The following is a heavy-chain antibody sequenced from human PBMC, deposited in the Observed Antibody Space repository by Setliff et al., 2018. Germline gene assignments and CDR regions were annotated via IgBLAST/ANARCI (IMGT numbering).Heavy chain of an antibody. CDR3: ARMSGFQYMDV. Sequence: PSETLSLTCTVSGASINSGTYYWGWIRQPPGKGLEWIGQIYTSWSTNYNPSLKSRVTISLDTPNNQFSLSLSSVTAADTAVYYCARMSGFQYMDVWGKGTTVTVSS. CDR2: IYTSWST. D-gene: IGHD3-3*01. V-gene: IGHV4-61*09. CDR1: GASINSGTYY. J-gene: IGHJ6*03.